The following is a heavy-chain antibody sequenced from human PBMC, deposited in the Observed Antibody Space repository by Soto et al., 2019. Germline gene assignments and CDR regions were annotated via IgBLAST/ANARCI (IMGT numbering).Heavy chain of an antibody. CDR3: ARDRAGVGYNIDV. D-gene: IGHD5-12*01. CDR2: IWNDGSER. Sequence: GGSLRLSCAASGFTFRSYGMHWVRQAPGKGLEWVAVIWNDGSERYYADSVKGRFTISRDNSKNTLDLQMNSLRAVDTAVYYCARDRAGVGYNIDVWGQGTTVTVSS. V-gene: IGHV3-33*01. J-gene: IGHJ6*02. CDR1: GFTFRSYG.